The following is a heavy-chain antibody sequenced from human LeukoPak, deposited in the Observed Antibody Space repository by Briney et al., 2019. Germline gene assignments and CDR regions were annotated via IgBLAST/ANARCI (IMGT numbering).Heavy chain of an antibody. CDR1: GFTFSSYA. CDR3: AKRTPFSRTTGANAFDI. Sequence: GGSLRLSCAASGFTFSSYAMSWVRQAPGKGLEWVSAISGSGGSTYYADSVKGRFTISRDNSKNTLYLQMNSLRAEDTAVYYCAKRTPFSRTTGANAFDIWGQGTMVTVSS. D-gene: IGHD4-17*01. J-gene: IGHJ3*02. CDR2: ISGSGGST. V-gene: IGHV3-23*01.